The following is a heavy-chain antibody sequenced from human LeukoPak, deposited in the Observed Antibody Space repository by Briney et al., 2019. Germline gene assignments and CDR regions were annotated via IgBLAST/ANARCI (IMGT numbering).Heavy chain of an antibody. D-gene: IGHD7-27*01. Sequence: XATGXXXXWMGWMSPNSGDTGYAQKFQDRVTMTRNTSISTAYMELSSLRSDDTAVYYCARGPPNWGYDYWGPGTLVTVSS. CDR2: MSPNSGDT. V-gene: IGHV1-8*01. J-gene: IGHJ4*02. CDR3: ARGPPNWGYDY.